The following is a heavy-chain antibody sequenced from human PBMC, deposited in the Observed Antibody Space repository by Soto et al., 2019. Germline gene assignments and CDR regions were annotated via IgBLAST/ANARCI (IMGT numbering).Heavy chain of an antibody. CDR3: ARDSLWFGEFRFFDY. CDR1: GYTFTNFG. D-gene: IGHD3-10*01. CDR2: ISAHNGNT. V-gene: IGHV1-18*01. J-gene: IGHJ4*02. Sequence: APVKVSCKASGYTFTNFGSSWVRQAPGQGLEWMGWISAHNGNTDYARKLQGRVTMTTDTSTTTVYMELRNLRSDDTAVYYCARDSLWFGEFRFFDYWGQGTLVTVSS.